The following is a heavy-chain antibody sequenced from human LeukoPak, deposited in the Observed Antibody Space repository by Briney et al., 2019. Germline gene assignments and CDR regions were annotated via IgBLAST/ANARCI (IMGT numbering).Heavy chain of an antibody. CDR2: IIPIFGTA. D-gene: IGHD3-22*01. CDR1: GGTFSSYA. CDR3: ARRSDPDNCDSSGYYDY. J-gene: IGHJ4*02. Sequence: SVKVSCKASGGTFSSYAISWVRQAPGQGLEWMGGIIPIFGTANYAQKFQGRVTITTDESTSTAYMELSSLRSEDTAVYYCARRSDPDNCDSSGYYDYWRQGTLVTVSS. V-gene: IGHV1-69*05.